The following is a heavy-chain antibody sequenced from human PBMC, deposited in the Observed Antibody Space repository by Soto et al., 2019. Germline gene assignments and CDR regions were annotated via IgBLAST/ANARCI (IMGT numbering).Heavy chain of an antibody. Sequence: DVQLLESRGGLVQPGGSLRLSCAASGFTFNAYAMTWVRQAPGKGLEWVSAIGGSGVNRYYAGSVRGRFTISRDNSKDTVDLQMNSLRVEDTAVYYCARVASDYINSVDHWGQGILVSVSS. J-gene: IGHJ4*02. V-gene: IGHV3-23*01. D-gene: IGHD4-4*01. CDR3: ARVASDYINSVDH. CDR1: GFTFNAYA. CDR2: IGGSGVNR.